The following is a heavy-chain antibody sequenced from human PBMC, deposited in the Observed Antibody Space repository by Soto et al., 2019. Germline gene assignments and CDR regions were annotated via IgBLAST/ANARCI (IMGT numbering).Heavy chain of an antibody. Sequence: APVKVSCEASGYTSIGSVLHRLRQAPGQRLEWMGWINAGNGNTKYAQKFQGRVTITRDTSASTAYMELSSLRSEDTAVYYCARDYFAYGGQGTLVTVSS. CDR2: INAGNGNT. CDR3: ARDYFAY. J-gene: IGHJ4*02. CDR1: GYTSIGSV. V-gene: IGHV1-3*01.